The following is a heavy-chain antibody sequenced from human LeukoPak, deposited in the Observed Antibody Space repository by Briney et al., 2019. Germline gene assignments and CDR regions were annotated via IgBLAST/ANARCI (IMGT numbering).Heavy chain of an antibody. J-gene: IGHJ5*02. CDR1: GGSISNYC. Sequence: SETLSLTCTVSGGSISNYCWTWIRQPPGKNLEWLGSIYYTGTTHYNPSLKSRVTISVDTSKNQFSLNLSSVTAADTAVYYCARQEIGLRSFDPWGQGTLVTVSS. CDR3: ARQEIGLRSFDP. D-gene: IGHD3/OR15-3a*01. CDR2: IYYTGTT. V-gene: IGHV4-59*08.